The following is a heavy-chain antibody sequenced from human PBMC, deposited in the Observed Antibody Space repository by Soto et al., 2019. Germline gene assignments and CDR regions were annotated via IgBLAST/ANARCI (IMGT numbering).Heavy chain of an antibody. D-gene: IGHD2-15*01. V-gene: IGHV1-69*13. CDR3: ARDKAEYSYYGMDV. J-gene: IGHJ6*02. CDR2: IIPIFGTA. CDR1: GSTFSSYA. Sequence: SVKVSCKASGSTFSSYAIRWVRQAPGQRLEWMGGIIPIFGTANYAQKFQGRVTITPDESTSTAYMELSSLRSEDTAVYYCARDKAEYSYYGMDVWGQGTTVTVSS.